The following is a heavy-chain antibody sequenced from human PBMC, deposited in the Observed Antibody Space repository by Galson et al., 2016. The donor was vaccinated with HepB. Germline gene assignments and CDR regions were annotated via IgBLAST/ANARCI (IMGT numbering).Heavy chain of an antibody. V-gene: IGHV3-23*01. Sequence: SLRLSCAASGLTFSLNALTWVRQAPGKGLEWVSAISSRGITTFYSDSVKGRFTVSRDNSKNTLFLQMDSLRAEDTAIYYCAKDFGSTGYYQVFESWGQGTLVAVSS. J-gene: IGHJ4*02. CDR2: ISSRGITT. CDR3: AKDFGSTGYYQVFES. D-gene: IGHD3-22*01. CDR1: GLTFSLNA.